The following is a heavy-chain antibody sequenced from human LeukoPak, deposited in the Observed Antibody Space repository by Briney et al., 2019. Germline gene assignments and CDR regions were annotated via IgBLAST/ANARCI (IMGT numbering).Heavy chain of an antibody. V-gene: IGHV3-30*02. CDR1: GFTFSSYG. Sequence: PGGSLRLSCAASGFTFSSYGMHWVRQAPGKGLEWVAVIWYDGSNKYYADSVKGRFTISRDNSKNTLYLQMNSLRAEDTAVYYCAKSIAVAGTGYFDYWGQGTLVTVSS. CDR3: AKSIAVAGTGYFDY. D-gene: IGHD6-19*01. CDR2: IWYDGSNK. J-gene: IGHJ4*02.